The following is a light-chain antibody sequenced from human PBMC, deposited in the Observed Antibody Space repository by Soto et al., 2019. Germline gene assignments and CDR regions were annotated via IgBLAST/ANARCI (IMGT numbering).Light chain of an antibody. V-gene: IGLV2-14*03. CDR1: SSDVGGYNC. CDR3: SSYTGSTTLVI. CDR2: DVS. Sequence: QSALTQPASVSGSPGQSITISCTGTSSDVGGYNCVSWYQQHPGKAPKLMIYDVSNRPSGVSNRFSGSRSGNTASLTISGLQAEDEAHYYCSSYTGSTTLVIFGGGTKLTVL. J-gene: IGLJ2*01.